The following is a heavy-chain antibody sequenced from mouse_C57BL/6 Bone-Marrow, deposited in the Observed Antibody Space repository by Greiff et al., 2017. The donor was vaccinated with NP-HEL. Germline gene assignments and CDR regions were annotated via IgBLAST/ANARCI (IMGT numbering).Heavy chain of an antibody. CDR2: IYPRSGNT. V-gene: IGHV1-81*01. D-gene: IGHD2-3*01. CDR1: GYTFTSYG. Sequence: SGAELARPGASVKLSCKASGYTFTSYGISWVKQRTGQGLEWIGEIYPRSGNTYYNEKFKGKATLTADKSSSTAYMELRSLTSEDSAVYFCAMDGRRFAYWGQGTLVTVSA. CDR3: AMDGRRFAY. J-gene: IGHJ3*01.